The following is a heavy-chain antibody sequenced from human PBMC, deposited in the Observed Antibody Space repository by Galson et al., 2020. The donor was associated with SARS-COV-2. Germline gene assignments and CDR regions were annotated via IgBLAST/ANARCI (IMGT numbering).Heavy chain of an antibody. CDR2: IHSGGST. J-gene: IGHJ4*02. CDR1: GDSISGTDYY. V-gene: IGHV4-61*02. CDR3: AAGPVAGTGE. Sequence: SETLSLTCAVSGDSISGTDYYWSWIRQPAGKGLEWIGRIHSGGSTNYNPSLKSRVAISVDTSKNQFSLKLTSVTAADTAVYFCAAGPVAGTGEWGQGTLVTVSS. D-gene: IGHD6-19*01.